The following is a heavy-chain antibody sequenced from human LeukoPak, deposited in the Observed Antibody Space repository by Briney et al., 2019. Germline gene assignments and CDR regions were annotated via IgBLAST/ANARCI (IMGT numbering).Heavy chain of an antibody. CDR2: ICYSGST. Sequence: SETLSLTCTVSGCSISSYYWSWVRQPPGKGLEWIGYICYSGSTNYNPSLKSRVTISVDTSKNQISLKLSSVTAADTAVYYCARNYYDSSGYFGGHNWFDPWGQGTLVTVSS. J-gene: IGHJ5*02. V-gene: IGHV4-59*01. CDR1: GCSISSYY. CDR3: ARNYYDSSGYFGGHNWFDP. D-gene: IGHD3-22*01.